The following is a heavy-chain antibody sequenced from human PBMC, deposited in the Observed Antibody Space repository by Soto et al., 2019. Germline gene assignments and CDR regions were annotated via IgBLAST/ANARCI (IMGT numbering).Heavy chain of an antibody. CDR1: GASISTRGFT. Sequence: SETLSLTCAISGASISTRGFTWSWIRQPPGKGLEWIGYIYPSGATYYNPSLKSRVTISLETSKNRFSLNVNSATAADTAVYYCARAVFSSILYIDLWGQGTKVTVSS. CDR2: IYPSGAT. CDR3: ARAVFSSILYIDL. V-gene: IGHV4-30-2*01. J-gene: IGHJ6*03. D-gene: IGHD3-10*01.